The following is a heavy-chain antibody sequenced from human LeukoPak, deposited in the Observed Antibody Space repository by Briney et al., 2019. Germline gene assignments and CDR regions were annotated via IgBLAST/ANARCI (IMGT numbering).Heavy chain of an antibody. CDR1: GGTFSSYA. V-gene: IGHV1-24*01. D-gene: IGHD4-17*01. J-gene: IGHJ5*02. CDR2: FDPEDGET. CDR3: ATLHGDYEYSFDP. Sequence: ASVKVSCKASGGTFSSYAISWVRQAPGKGLEWMGGFDPEDGETTYAQKFQGRVTMTEDTSTDTAYMELSSLRSEDTAVYYCATLHGDYEYSFDPWGQGVLVTVSS.